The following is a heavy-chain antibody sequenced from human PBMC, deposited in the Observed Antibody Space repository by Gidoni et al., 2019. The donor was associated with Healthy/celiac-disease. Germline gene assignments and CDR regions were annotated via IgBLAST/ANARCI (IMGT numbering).Heavy chain of an antibody. J-gene: IGHJ2*01. V-gene: IGHV3-7*04. CDR2: IKQDGSEK. CDR3: ARQTRVSLGIGGWYFDL. D-gene: IGHD7-27*01. CDR1: GFTFSSYW. Sequence: EVQLVESGGGLVQPGGSLRLSCAASGFTFSSYWMSWVRPAPGKGLEWVANIKQDGSEKYYVDSVKGRFTIYRDNAKNSRYLQMNSLRAEDTAVYYCARQTRVSLGIGGWYFDLWGRGTLVTVSS.